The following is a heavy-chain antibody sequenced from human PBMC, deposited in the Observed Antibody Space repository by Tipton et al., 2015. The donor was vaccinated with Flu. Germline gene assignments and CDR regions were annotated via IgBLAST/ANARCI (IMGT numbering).Heavy chain of an antibody. J-gene: IGHJ4*02. D-gene: IGHD6-13*01. CDR1: GFTFSSYG. CDR3: AKVAGYSSSCLDY. Sequence: QLVQSGGGVVQPGRSLRLSCAASGFTFSSYGMHWVRQAPGKGLEWVAVISYDGSNKYYADSVKGRFTISRDNSKNTLYLQMNSLRAEDTAVYYCAKVAGYSSSCLDYWGQGTLVTVSS. CDR2: ISYDGSNK. V-gene: IGHV3-30*18.